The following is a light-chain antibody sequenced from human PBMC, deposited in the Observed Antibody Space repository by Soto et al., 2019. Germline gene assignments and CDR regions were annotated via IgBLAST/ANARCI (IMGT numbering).Light chain of an antibody. V-gene: IGKV3-20*01. J-gene: IGKJ3*01. CDR1: QSVGSNY. CDR2: GAS. Sequence: EIVLTQSPGTLSLSPGERATLYCRASQSVGSNYLAWYQQKPGQAPRVLIYGASSRATGIPDRFSGSGSGEYFTLTSSRLEPEDVAVYYCQQYTTSPFTFGHGTKVDIK. CDR3: QQYTTSPFT.